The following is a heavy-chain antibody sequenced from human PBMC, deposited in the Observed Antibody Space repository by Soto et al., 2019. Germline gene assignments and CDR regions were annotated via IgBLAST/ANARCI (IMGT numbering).Heavy chain of an antibody. J-gene: IGHJ3*02. CDR3: ASSVVTPSGAFDI. Sequence: GESLKISCKGSGYSFTSYWIAWVRQMPGKGLEWMGIIYPGDSDTRYSPSFQGQVTISADKSITTAYLQWSSLKASDTAMYYCASSVVTPSGAFDIWGQGTMVTVS. CDR2: IYPGDSDT. D-gene: IGHD2-21*02. V-gene: IGHV5-51*01. CDR1: GYSFTSYW.